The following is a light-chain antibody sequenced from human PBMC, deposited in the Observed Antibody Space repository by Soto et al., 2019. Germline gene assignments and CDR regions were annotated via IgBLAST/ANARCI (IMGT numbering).Light chain of an antibody. CDR3: QHYNSYSLT. Sequence: DIQMTQSPSTLSASVGDRVTITCRASQSISSWLAWYQQKPGKAPKLLIYKASSLESGVPSRFSGSGSGTAFTLTISSLQPDDFATYYCQHYNSYSLTFGGGTKVEIK. CDR2: KAS. V-gene: IGKV1-5*03. CDR1: QSISSW. J-gene: IGKJ4*01.